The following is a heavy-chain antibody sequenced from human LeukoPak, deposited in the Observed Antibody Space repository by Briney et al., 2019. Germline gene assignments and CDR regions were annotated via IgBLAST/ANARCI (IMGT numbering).Heavy chain of an antibody. CDR1: GFPVRGRY. Sequence: GGSLTLSCEVSGFPVRGRYMTWVRQAPGKGLECVSVIYSGGTTYYIDSVKDRFTISRDNSKSTMYLEMNNLRVEDTAVYYCASLEGGPTDGRWGQGTLVTVSS. D-gene: IGHD1-26*01. V-gene: IGHV3-53*01. CDR3: ASLEGGPTDGR. CDR2: IYSGGTT. J-gene: IGHJ4*03.